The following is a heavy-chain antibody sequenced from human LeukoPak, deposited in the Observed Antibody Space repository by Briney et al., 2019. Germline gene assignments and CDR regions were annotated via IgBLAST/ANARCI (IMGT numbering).Heavy chain of an antibody. CDR2: ISTYNGNT. D-gene: IGHD2-15*01. J-gene: IGHJ6*03. CDR3: ARDLGRYCSGGSCYYYYSMDV. V-gene: IGHV1-18*01. CDR1: GYTFTSYG. Sequence: ASVKVSFKASGYTFTSYGISWVRQAPGQGLEWMGWISTYNGNTNYAQKLQGRVTMTTDTSTSTAYKELRSLRSDDTAVYYCARDLGRYCSGGSCYYYYSMDVWGKGTTVTISS.